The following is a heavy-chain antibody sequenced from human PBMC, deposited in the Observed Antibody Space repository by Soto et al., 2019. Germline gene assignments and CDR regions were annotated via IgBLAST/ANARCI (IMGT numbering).Heavy chain of an antibody. V-gene: IGHV4-61*01. J-gene: IGHJ4*02. D-gene: IGHD1-7*01. CDR2: IYYSGST. CDR3: ARVASGTTDY. CDR1: GGSVSSGSYY. Sequence: SETLSLTCTVSGGSVSSGSYYWSWIRQPPGKGLEWIGYIYYSGSTNYNPSLKSRVTISVDTSKNQFSLKLSSVTAADTAVYYCARVASGTTDYWGQGTLVTVSS.